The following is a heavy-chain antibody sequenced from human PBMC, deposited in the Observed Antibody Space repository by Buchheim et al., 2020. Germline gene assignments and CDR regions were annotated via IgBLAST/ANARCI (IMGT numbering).Heavy chain of an antibody. CDR1: GFSVSDHY. CDR3: AREDFGGAFDY. D-gene: IGHD4-23*01. V-gene: IGHV3-72*01. CDR2: SRNKANSFIT. Sequence: EVQLVESGGGLVQPGGYLRLSCAASGFSVSDHYMDWVRQAPGKGLEWVGRSRNKANSFITHYAASVKGRFTISRADSKKSVDLQMNSLKTEDTAVYFCAREDFGGAFDYWGQG. J-gene: IGHJ4*02.